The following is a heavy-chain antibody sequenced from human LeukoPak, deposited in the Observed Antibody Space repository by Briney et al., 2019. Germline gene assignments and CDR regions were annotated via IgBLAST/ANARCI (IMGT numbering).Heavy chain of an antibody. V-gene: IGHV3-21*05. CDR2: ISSSGSYI. Sequence: GGSLSLSCAASASGVSVTSHSMNWVRQAPGKGLEWISYISSSGSYIFYAASDEGRFTVSRDNARNSLYLQMSSLRAEDTAIYFCAREYNSRATFDYWGQGTLVTVSS. CDR3: AREYNSRATFDY. D-gene: IGHD1-20*01. J-gene: IGHJ4*02. CDR1: ASGVSVTSHS.